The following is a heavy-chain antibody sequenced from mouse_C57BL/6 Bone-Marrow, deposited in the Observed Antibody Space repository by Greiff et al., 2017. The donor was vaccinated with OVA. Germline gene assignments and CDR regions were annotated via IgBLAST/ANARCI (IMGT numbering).Heavy chain of an antibody. CDR3: ARERIFLFITTVVANWYFDV. J-gene: IGHJ1*03. Sequence: EVMLVESGGGLVKPGGSLKLSCAASGFTFSSYALSWVRQTPEKRLEWVATISDGGNYTYYPDNVKGRFTISRDNAKNNLYLQMSHLKSEDTAMYYCARERIFLFITTVVANWYFDVWGTGTTVTVSS. V-gene: IGHV5-4*01. D-gene: IGHD1-1*01. CDR2: ISDGGNYT. CDR1: GFTFSSYA.